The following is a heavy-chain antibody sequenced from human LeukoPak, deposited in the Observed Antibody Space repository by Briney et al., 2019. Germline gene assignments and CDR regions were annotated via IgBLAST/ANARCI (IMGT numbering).Heavy chain of an antibody. V-gene: IGHV3-21*01. J-gene: IGHJ4*02. CDR2: ISSDSTYI. D-gene: IGHD6-13*01. CDR1: GFTFTSYS. CDR3: AKVPIIAAAGASTNVDY. Sequence: PGGSLRLSCAASGFTFTSYSSTWVRQAPGKGLEWVSSISSDSTYIYYADSVKGRFTISRDNAKNSLHLQMNSLRPEDTAVYYCAKVPIIAAAGASTNVDYWGQGTLVTVSS.